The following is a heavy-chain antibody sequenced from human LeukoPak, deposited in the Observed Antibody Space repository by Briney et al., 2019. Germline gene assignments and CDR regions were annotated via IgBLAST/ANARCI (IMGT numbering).Heavy chain of an antibody. V-gene: IGHV3-23*01. CDR1: GFTFSSYA. Sequence: GGSLRLSCAASGFTFSSYAMSWVRQAPGKGLEWVSAISGSGGSTYYADSVKGRFTISRDNAKNSLYLQMNSLRAEDTAIYYCATNTPMGHYFDNWGQGTLVSVSS. J-gene: IGHJ4*02. CDR3: ATNTPMGHYFDN. CDR2: ISGSGGST. D-gene: IGHD5-18*01.